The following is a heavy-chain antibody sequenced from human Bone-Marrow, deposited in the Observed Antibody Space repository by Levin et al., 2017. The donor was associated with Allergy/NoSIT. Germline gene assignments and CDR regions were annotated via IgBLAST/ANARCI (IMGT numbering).Heavy chain of an antibody. J-gene: IGHJ4*02. Sequence: ASVKVSCKASGYSFNDYYIYWIRQAPGQGLEWMGWINPNSGSRNYAQKFQGRVTMTRDMSISTAYLEILRLKSDDTAVYYCARDGPYSFGYDDFWGQGTLVTVSA. CDR1: GYSFNDYY. CDR3: ARDGPYSFGYDDF. D-gene: IGHD5-12*01. CDR2: INPNSGSR. V-gene: IGHV1-2*02.